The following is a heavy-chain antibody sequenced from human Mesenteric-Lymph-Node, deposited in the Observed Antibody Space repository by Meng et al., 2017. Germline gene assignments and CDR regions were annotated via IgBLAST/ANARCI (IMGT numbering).Heavy chain of an antibody. CDR3: ARGKQDAWELLAY. Sequence: VRRQDDGPGLVKPWGTRSLSWGVSGASISSNIRWTWVRQPPGKGLEWIGDIDDSGSTNYNPSLNSRISISLDKSKNHFSLKVNSVTAADTAVYYCARGKQDAWELLAYWGQGALVTVSS. V-gene: IGHV4-4*02. CDR1: GASISSNIR. D-gene: IGHD1-26*01. J-gene: IGHJ4*02. CDR2: IDDSGST.